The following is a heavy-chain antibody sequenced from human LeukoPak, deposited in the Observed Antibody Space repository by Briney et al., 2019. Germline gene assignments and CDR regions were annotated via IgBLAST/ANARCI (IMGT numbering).Heavy chain of an antibody. V-gene: IGHV1-24*01. CDR3: ARGDRYSSSWYEVFDY. D-gene: IGHD6-13*01. CDR2: FDPEDGET. Sequence: ASVKVSCKFSGYTLTELSMHWVRQAPGKGLEWMGGFDPEDGETIYAQKFQGRVTMTRNTSISTAYMELSSLRSEDTAVYYCARGDRYSSSWYEVFDYWGQGTLVTVSS. J-gene: IGHJ4*02. CDR1: GYTLTELS.